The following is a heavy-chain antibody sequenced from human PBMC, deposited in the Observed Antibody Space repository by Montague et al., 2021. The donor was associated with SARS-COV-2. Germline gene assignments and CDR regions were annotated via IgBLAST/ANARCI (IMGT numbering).Heavy chain of an antibody. D-gene: IGHD4-23*01. CDR3: ARWDPQTLTLIGLRGKSASDY. J-gene: IGHJ4*02. CDR2: INHSGTT. V-gene: IGHV4-34*01. CDR1: GGSFSGYY. Sequence: SETLSLTCAVYGGSFSGYYWTWICQSPGKGLEWIAEINHSGTTNYNFNPSLRSRVTISVDTSKSQFSLKLSSVTAADTGVYYCARWDPQTLTLIGLRGKSASDYWGRGTLVTVSS.